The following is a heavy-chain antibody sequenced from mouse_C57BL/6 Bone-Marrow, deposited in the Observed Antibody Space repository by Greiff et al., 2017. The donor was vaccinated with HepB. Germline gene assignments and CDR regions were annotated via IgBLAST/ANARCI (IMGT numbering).Heavy chain of an antibody. CDR1: GFTFSDAW. CDR2: IRNKANNHAT. CDR3: TSYYGKGWYFDV. D-gene: IGHD1-1*01. Sequence: EVQLQESGGGLVQPGGSMKLSCAASGFTFSDAWMDWVRQSPEKGLEWVAEIRNKANNHATYYAESVKGRVTISRDESKSSVYLQINSLRAEDTGIYYWTSYYGKGWYFDVWGTGTTVTVSS. J-gene: IGHJ1*03. V-gene: IGHV6-6*01.